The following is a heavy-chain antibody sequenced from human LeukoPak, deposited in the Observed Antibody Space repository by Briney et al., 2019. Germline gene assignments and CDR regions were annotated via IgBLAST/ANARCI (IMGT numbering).Heavy chain of an antibody. CDR2: IYYSGST. Sequence: PSETLSLTCTVSGGSISSTASTTYYWGWFRQPPGKGLEWIGSIYYSGSTYYNPSLKSRVTISVDTSKNQFSLKLSSVTAADTAVYYCARQGDSSGYQTSPGDYWGQGTLVTVSS. CDR1: GGSISSTASTTYY. V-gene: IGHV4-39*01. D-gene: IGHD3-22*01. CDR3: ARQGDSSGYQTSPGDY. J-gene: IGHJ4*02.